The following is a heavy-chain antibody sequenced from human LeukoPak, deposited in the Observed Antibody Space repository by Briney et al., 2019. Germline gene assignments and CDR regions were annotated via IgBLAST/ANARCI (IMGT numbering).Heavy chain of an antibody. D-gene: IGHD1-14*01. CDR3: ARSTETPYYYYYGMDV. J-gene: IGHJ6*02. V-gene: IGHV4-61*05. CDR2: IYYSGSN. CDR1: GGSISSSRYS. Sequence: PSETLSLTCTVSGGSISSSRYSWGWLRQPPGKGLEWLGYIYYSGSNNYNPSLKSRVTISVDTSKNQFSPKLSSVTAADTAVYYCARSTETPYYYYYGMDVWGQGTTVTVSS.